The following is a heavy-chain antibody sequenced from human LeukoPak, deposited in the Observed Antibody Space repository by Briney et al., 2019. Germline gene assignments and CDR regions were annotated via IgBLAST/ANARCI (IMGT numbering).Heavy chain of an antibody. Sequence: PGGSLRLSCAASGFTFSSYSMNWVRQAPGKGLEWVSYISSSSSTIYYADSVKGRFTISRDNSKNTLYLQMNSLRAEDTAVYYCAKGYGSGSADAFDIWGQGTMVTVSS. CDR1: GFTFSSYS. CDR3: AKGYGSGSADAFDI. V-gene: IGHV3-48*01. CDR2: ISSSSSTI. D-gene: IGHD3-10*01. J-gene: IGHJ3*02.